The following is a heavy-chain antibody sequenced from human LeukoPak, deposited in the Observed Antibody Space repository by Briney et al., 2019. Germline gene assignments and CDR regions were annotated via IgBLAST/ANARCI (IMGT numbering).Heavy chain of an antibody. Sequence: GGSLRLSCAASGFTFSDYYMSWIRQAPGKGLEWVSYISSSSSYTNYADSVKGRFTISRDNAKNSLYLQMNSLRAEDTAVYYCARDQRYRSGGSCYFDYWGQGTLVTVSS. CDR1: GFTFSDYY. V-gene: IGHV3-11*06. D-gene: IGHD2-15*01. CDR2: ISSSSSYT. J-gene: IGHJ4*02. CDR3: ARDQRYRSGGSCYFDY.